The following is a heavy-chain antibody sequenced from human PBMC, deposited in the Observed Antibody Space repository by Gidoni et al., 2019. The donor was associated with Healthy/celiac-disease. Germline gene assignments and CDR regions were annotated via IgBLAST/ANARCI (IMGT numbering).Heavy chain of an antibody. CDR1: GFNFSGYA. CDR2: IRSKANSYAT. J-gene: IGHJ4*02. Sequence: EVQLLESGGVLFQPGGSLTLSGAASGFNFSGYAMHWVRQASGKGLEWVGIIRSKANSYATAYAASVKGRFTISRDDSKNTAYLQMNSLKTEDTAVYYCTRSGNGFDYWGQGTLVTVSS. D-gene: IGHD2-15*01. CDR3: TRSGNGFDY. V-gene: IGHV3-73*01.